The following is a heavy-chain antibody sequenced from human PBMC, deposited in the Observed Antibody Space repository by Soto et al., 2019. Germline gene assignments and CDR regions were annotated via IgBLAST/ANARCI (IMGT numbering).Heavy chain of an antibody. CDR3: AKAGYCSSTSCYGYYYYGLDV. D-gene: IGHD2-2*01. V-gene: IGHV3-23*01. Sequence: PGGSLRLSCGASGLTFYNYAMSWVRQAPGKGLEWVSAISGIGDSTYYADSVKGRFTISRDNSKSTLYVQMNSLRAEDTAIYYCAKAGYCSSTSCYGYYYYGLDVWGQGTTVTVSS. CDR2: ISGIGDST. CDR1: GLTFYNYA. J-gene: IGHJ6*02.